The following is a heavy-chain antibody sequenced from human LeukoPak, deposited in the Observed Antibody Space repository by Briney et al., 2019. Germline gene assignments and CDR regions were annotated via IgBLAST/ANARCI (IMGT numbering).Heavy chain of an antibody. CDR3: ARGRPWYSSSWYLGLRFDY. J-gene: IGHJ4*02. CDR1: GFTFDDYG. D-gene: IGHD6-13*01. CDR2: ISSSGSTI. Sequence: GGSLRLSCAASGFTFDDYGMSWIRQAPGKGLEWVSYISSSGSTIYYADSVKGRFTISRDNAKNSLYLQMNSLRAEDTAVYYCARGRPWYSSSWYLGLRFDYWGQGTLVTVSS. V-gene: IGHV3-11*04.